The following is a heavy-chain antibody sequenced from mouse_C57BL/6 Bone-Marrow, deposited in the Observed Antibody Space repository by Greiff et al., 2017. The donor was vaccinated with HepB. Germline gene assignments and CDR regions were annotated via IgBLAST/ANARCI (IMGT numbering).Heavy chain of an antibody. CDR2: ISSGGSYT. D-gene: IGHD2-5*01. Sequence: EVQLMESGGDLVKPGGSLKLSCAASGFTFSSYGMSWVRQTPDKRLEWVATISSGGSYTYYPDSVKGRFTISRDNAKNTLYLQMSSLKSEDTAMYYCARGSNTRYVDVWGTGTTVTVSS. J-gene: IGHJ1*03. V-gene: IGHV5-6*01. CDR1: GFTFSSYG. CDR3: ARGSNTRYVDV.